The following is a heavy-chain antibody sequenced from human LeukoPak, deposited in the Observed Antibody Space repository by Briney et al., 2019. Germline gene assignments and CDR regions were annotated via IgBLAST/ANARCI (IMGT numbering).Heavy chain of an antibody. CDR3: ARDTVQGRYFDY. V-gene: IGHV4-34*01. CDR2: INHSGST. J-gene: IGHJ4*02. Sequence: KPSETLSLTCAVYGGSFSGYYWSWIRQPPGKGLEWIGGINHSGSTNYNPSLKSRVTISVDTSKNQFSLKLSPVTAADTAVYYCARDTVQGRYFDYWGQGTLVTVSS. D-gene: IGHD3-10*01. CDR1: GGSFSGYY.